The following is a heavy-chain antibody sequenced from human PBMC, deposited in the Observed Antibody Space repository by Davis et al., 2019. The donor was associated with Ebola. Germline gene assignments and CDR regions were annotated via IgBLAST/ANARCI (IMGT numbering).Heavy chain of an antibody. D-gene: IGHD4-23*01. J-gene: IGHJ4*02. CDR2: IIPILGTP. Sequence: SVKVSCKASGGTFSSYAISWVRQAPEQGLEWMGMIIPILGTPNYAQKFQGKVTITADESTRTTSLELSSLRSDDTAVYFCARGGDYGGTLDHWGQGTLVTVSS. CDR1: GGTFSSYA. CDR3: ARGGDYGGTLDH. V-gene: IGHV1-69*13.